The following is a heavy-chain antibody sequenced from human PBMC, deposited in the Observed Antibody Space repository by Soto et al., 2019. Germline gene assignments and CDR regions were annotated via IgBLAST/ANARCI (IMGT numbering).Heavy chain of an antibody. CDR1: GFTFSRYW. D-gene: IGHD1-26*01. CDR2: IKEDGTER. J-gene: IGHJ4*02. V-gene: IGHV3-7*03. Sequence: EVQLVESGGGLVQPGGSLRLSCAASGFTFSRYWMHWVRQAPEKGLEWVANIKEDGTERYYVDSVKGRFTISRDNAKYSLYLQMDSVRAEDSAVYYCGRGYGAGDYWGQGTLVTVSS. CDR3: GRGYGAGDY.